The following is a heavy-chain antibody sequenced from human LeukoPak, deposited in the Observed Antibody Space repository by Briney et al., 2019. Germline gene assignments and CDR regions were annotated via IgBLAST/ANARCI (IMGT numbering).Heavy chain of an antibody. Sequence: PGGSLRLSCEASGFTFSDPYMSWIRQAPGKGLECLSYISGSGTDINYADSVRGRFTISRDNAKNLLYLQMNDLRVEDTAVYYCARTARHLDYWGQGTLVTVSS. V-gene: IGHV3-11*04. J-gene: IGHJ4*02. CDR3: ARTARHLDY. CDR2: ISGSGTDI. D-gene: IGHD5-18*01. CDR1: GFTFSDPY.